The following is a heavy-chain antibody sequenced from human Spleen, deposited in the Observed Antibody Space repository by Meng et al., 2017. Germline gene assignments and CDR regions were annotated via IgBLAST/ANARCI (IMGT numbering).Heavy chain of an antibody. V-gene: IGHV3-53*04. CDR1: GFTVSSNY. D-gene: IGHD1-26*01. Sequence: GGSLRLSCAASGFTVSSNYMSWVRQAPGKGLEWVSVIYSGGSTYYADSVKGRFTISRHNSKNTLYLQMNSLRAEDTAVYYCARDRDSGSYYGVFDYWGQGTLVTVSS. CDR3: ARDRDSGSYYGVFDY. J-gene: IGHJ4*02. CDR2: IYSGGST.